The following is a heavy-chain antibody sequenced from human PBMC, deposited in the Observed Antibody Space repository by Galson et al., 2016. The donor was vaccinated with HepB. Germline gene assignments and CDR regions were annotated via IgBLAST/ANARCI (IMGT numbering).Heavy chain of an antibody. CDR1: GYTFTTYD. CDR3: ARGGYGGYLFY. D-gene: IGHD6-25*01. J-gene: IGHJ4*02. Sequence: SVKVSCKASGYTFTTYDINWVRQAAGQGLEWMGWMNPKSGTSVYAPKFQDRVTMTRNASISTAYMQLRSLTSDDTAVYYCARGGYGGYLFYWGQGARVTVSS. V-gene: IGHV1-8*01. CDR2: MNPKSGTS.